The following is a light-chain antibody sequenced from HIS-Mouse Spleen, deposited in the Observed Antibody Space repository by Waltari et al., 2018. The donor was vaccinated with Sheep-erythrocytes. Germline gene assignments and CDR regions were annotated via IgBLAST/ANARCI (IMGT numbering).Light chain of an antibody. CDR2: GAS. CDR3: QQLNSYPALT. V-gene: IGKV1-9*01. J-gene: IGKJ4*01. Sequence: LTQSPATLSLSPGERATLSCRASQGISSYLAWYEQKPGKAPKLLIYGASTLQSGGPSSLSGSGSGTEFTLTISSLQPEDFATYYCQQLNSYPALTFGGGTKVEIK. CDR1: QGISSY.